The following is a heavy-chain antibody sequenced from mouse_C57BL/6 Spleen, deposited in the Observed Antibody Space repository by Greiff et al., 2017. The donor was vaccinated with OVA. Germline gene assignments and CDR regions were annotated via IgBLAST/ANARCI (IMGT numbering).Heavy chain of an antibody. CDR3: ARSGDYDGRGYYYAMDY. J-gene: IGHJ4*01. CDR1: GYAFTNYL. CDR2: INPGSGGT. V-gene: IGHV1-54*01. Sequence: VQRVESGAELVRPGTSVKVSCKASGYAFTNYLIEWVKQRPGQGLEWIGVINPGSGGTNYNEKFKGKATLTADKSSSTAYMQLSSLTSEDSAVYFCARSGDYDGRGYYYAMDYWGQGTSVTVSS. D-gene: IGHD2-4*01.